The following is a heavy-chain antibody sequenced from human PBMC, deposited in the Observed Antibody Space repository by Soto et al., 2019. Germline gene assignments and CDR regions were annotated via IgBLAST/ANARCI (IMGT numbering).Heavy chain of an antibody. Sequence: PSETLSLTCAVSGGSIISSSYHWVWIRQPPGRGLEWIGHIYYTGSTYYTPSLKSRVNMSVDTSKNQFSLTLNSVSAADTAVYYCATGTIGTFDSWGQGILVTVSS. CDR1: GGSIISSSYH. V-gene: IGHV4-39*01. CDR3: ATGTIGTFDS. D-gene: IGHD1-1*01. J-gene: IGHJ4*02. CDR2: IYYTGST.